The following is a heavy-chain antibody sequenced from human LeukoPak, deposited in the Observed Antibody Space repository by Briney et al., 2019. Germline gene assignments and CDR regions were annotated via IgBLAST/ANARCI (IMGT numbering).Heavy chain of an antibody. CDR2: ISGSGGST. V-gene: IGHV3-23*01. J-gene: IGHJ4*02. CDR1: GFTFRNYW. Sequence: PGGSLRLSCAASGFTFRNYWMSWVRQAPGKGLEWVSAISGSGGSTYYADSVKGRFTISRDNSKNTLYLQMNSLRAEDTAVYYCAKDPRRIDPAPYWGQGTLVTVSS. CDR3: AKDPRRIDPAPY. D-gene: IGHD2-15*01.